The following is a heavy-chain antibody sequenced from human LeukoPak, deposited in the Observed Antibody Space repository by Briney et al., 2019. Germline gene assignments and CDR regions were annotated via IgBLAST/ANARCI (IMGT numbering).Heavy chain of an antibody. CDR2: IYYSGST. CDR1: GGFISSYY. Sequence: SETLSLTCTVSGGFISSYYWSWIRQPPGKGLEWIGYIYYSGSTNYNPSLKSRVTISVDTSKNQFSLKLSSVTAADTAVSYCARGYFSSWYINWFDPWGQGTLVTVSS. J-gene: IGHJ5*02. CDR3: ARGYFSSWYINWFDP. D-gene: IGHD6-13*01. V-gene: IGHV4-59*08.